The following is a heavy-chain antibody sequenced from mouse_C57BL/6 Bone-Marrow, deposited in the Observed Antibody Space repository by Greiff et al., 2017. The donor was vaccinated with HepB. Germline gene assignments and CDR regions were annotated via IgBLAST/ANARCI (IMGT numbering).Heavy chain of an antibody. V-gene: IGHV2-9*01. D-gene: IGHD2-4*01. J-gene: IGHJ4*01. CDR1: GFSLTSYG. CDR2: IWGGGST. Sequence: VKLVESGPGLVAPSQSLSITCAVSGFSLTSYGVDWVRQPPGKGLEWLGVIWGGGSTNYNSAHMSRLSINKDKSKSQVFSKMNSLQTDDTAMYYCAKLRYDYDYYAMDYWGQGTSVTVSS. CDR3: AKLRYDYDYYAMDY.